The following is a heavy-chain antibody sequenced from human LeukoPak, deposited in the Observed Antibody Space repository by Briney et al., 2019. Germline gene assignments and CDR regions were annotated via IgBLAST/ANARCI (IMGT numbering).Heavy chain of an antibody. Sequence: PSETLSLTCSVSGGSISSYYWSWVQQPPGKGLEWIGYIYYSGSTNYNPSLTSRVTMSVDTSNNQFSLKLSSVTAADTAVYYCARGYTTGWYQDYWGQGTLVTVSS. CDR3: ARGYTTGWYQDY. V-gene: IGHV4-59*08. D-gene: IGHD6-19*01. J-gene: IGHJ4*02. CDR1: GGSISSYY. CDR2: IYYSGST.